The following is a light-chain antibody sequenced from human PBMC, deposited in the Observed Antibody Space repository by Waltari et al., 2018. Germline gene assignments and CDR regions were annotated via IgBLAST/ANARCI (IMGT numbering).Light chain of an antibody. Sequence: DIQMTQSPSTRSASVGDRVPITCRASQSIHSWLAWYQQKPGKAPKLLSYKASTLQSGVPSRFSGSGSGTEFTLTISSLQPYDFATYYCQQYNSHSQTFGRGTKLEIK. J-gene: IGKJ2*01. CDR3: QQYNSHSQT. V-gene: IGKV1-5*03. CDR1: QSIHSW. CDR2: KAS.